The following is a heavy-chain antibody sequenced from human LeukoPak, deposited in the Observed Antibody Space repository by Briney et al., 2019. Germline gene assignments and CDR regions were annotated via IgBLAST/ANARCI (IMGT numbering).Heavy chain of an antibody. D-gene: IGHD4-17*01. CDR2: INEDGSEK. CDR3: ARTSGDPFDS. Sequence: GGSLRLSCAASGFTFSNYWMSWVRQAPGKGLEWVANINEDGSEKYYVASVEGRFTIYRDNARNSLYVQMNILRAEDTAVYYCARTSGDPFDSWGQGTLVAVSA. J-gene: IGHJ4*02. CDR1: GFTFSNYW. V-gene: IGHV3-7*01.